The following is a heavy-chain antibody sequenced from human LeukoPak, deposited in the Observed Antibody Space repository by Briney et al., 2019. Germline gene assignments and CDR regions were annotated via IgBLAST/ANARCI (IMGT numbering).Heavy chain of an antibody. CDR2: IRYDGSNK. D-gene: IGHD1-26*01. V-gene: IGHV3-30*02. CDR3: AKGGPLVGAISGSYMDV. J-gene: IGHJ6*03. Sequence: GGSLRLSCAASGFTFSSYGMHWVRQAPGKGLEWVSFIRYDGSNKYYADSVKGRFTISRDNSKNTLYLQMNSLRAEDTAVYYCAKGGPLVGAISGSYMDVWGKGTTVTVSS. CDR1: GFTFSSYG.